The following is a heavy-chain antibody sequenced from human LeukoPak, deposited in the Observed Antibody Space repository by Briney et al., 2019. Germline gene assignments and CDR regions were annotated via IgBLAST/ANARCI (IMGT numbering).Heavy chain of an antibody. V-gene: IGHV3-23*01. D-gene: IGHD2-15*01. CDR3: AKDRGRTWVQVAN. Sequence: GGSLRLSCIGTGFTFSSDAMGWVRQAPGKGLEWVSGISGSGGSTYYADSVKGRFTISRDNSKNTLNLQMNSLRVEDTAVYYCAKDRGRTWVQVANWGQGTLVTVSS. CDR2: ISGSGGST. J-gene: IGHJ4*02. CDR1: GFTFSSDA.